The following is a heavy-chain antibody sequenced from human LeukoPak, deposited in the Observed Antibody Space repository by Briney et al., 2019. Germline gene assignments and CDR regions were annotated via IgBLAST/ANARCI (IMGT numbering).Heavy chain of an antibody. J-gene: IGHJ3*02. D-gene: IGHD7-27*01. CDR1: GGSISSSRYY. CDR3: AKLTGDLTNDAFDI. Sequence: PSETLSLTCTVSGGSISSSRYYWGWIRQPPGKGLEWIGSIYYSAITYYNPSLKGRVTISVDTYKNQFSLKLSSVTAADTAVYYCAKLTGDLTNDAFDIWGQGTMVTVSS. V-gene: IGHV4-39*07. CDR2: IYYSAIT.